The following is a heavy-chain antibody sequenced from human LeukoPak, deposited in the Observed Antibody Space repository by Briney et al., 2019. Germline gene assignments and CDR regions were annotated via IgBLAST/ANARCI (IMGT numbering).Heavy chain of an antibody. Sequence: TSETLSLTCTVSGGSISSYYWSWIRQPPGKGLEWIGYIYYSGSTNYNPSLKSRVTISVDTSKNQFSLKLSSVPAADTAVYYCASAPRSWYDLGDYYYYGMDVWGQGTTVTVSS. D-gene: IGHD1-1*01. J-gene: IGHJ6*02. CDR3: ASAPRSWYDLGDYYYYGMDV. CDR1: GGSISSYY. V-gene: IGHV4-59*01. CDR2: IYYSGST.